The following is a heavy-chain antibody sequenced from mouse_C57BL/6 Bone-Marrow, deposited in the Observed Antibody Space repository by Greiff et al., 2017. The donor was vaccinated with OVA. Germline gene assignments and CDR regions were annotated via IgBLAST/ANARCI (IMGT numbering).Heavy chain of an antibody. CDR2: IDPSDSYT. CDR1: GYTFTSYW. Sequence: QAQLQQHGAELVMPGASVKLSCKASGYTFTSYWMHWVKQRPGQGLEWIGEIDPSDSYTNYNQKFKGKSTLTVDKSSSTAYMQLSSLTSEDSAVYYCARSHYDYDAAYWGQGTLVTVSA. J-gene: IGHJ3*01. V-gene: IGHV1-69*01. CDR3: ARSHYDYDAAY. D-gene: IGHD2-4*01.